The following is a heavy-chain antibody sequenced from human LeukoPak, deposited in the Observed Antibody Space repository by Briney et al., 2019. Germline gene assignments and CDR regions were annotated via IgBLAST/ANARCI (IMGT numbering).Heavy chain of an antibody. D-gene: IGHD6-6*01. V-gene: IGHV3-30-3*01. CDR3: ARGAWYSSSLEEFDY. J-gene: IGHJ4*02. CDR2: ISYDGSNK. CDR1: GFTFSSYA. Sequence: GGSLRLSCAASGFTFSSYAMHWVRQAPGKGLEWEAVISYDGSNKYYADSVKGRFTISRDNSKNTLYLQMNSLRAEDTAVYYCARGAWYSSSLEEFDYWGQGTLVTVSS.